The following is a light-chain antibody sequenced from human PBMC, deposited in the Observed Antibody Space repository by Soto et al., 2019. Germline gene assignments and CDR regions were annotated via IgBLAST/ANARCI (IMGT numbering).Light chain of an antibody. CDR2: ATD. CDR1: QTITNY. Sequence: DIQMTQSTSSLSASVGDRFTITCRASQTITNYLDWYQQQSGKAPKLLIYATDTLQSGVPSRFSGSGSGTDFTLTISSLQPEDFATYSCQQSYSTTWTFGQGTKVDIK. CDR3: QQSYSTTWT. V-gene: IGKV1-39*01. J-gene: IGKJ1*01.